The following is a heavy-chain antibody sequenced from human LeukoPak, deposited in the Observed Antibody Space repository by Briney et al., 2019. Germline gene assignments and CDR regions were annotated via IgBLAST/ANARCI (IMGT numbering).Heavy chain of an antibody. J-gene: IGHJ4*02. D-gene: IGHD6-19*01. CDR2: ISYDGSNK. V-gene: IGHV3-30*18. CDR1: GFTFSSYG. Sequence: PGRSLRLSCAASGFTFSSYGMHWVRQAPGKGLEWVAVISYDGSNKYYADSVKGRFTISRDNSKNTLYLQMNRLRAEDTAVYYCAKDSSGWYVWYFDYWGQGTLVTVSS. CDR3: AKDSSGWYVWYFDY.